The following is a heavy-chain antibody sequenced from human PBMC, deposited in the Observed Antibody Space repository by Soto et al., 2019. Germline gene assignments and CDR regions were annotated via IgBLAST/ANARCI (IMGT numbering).Heavy chain of an antibody. J-gene: IGHJ4*02. CDR2: IDPTDSYT. CDR1: GYIFTNYW. CDR3: ARGYYDSSRHDY. V-gene: IGHV5-10-1*01. D-gene: IGHD3-22*01. Sequence: GESLKISCEGSGYIFTNYWINWMRQMPGKGLEWMGKIDPTDSYTYYSPSFQGHVTISADKSINTAYLQWSSLEASDTATYFCARGYYDSSRHDYWGQGTRATVSS.